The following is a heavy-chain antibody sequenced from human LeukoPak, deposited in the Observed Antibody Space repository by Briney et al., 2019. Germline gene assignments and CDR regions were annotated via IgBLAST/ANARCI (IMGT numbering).Heavy chain of an antibody. CDR2: MTGGGAP. CDR3: ARDPNGDYLGAFEF. Sequence: GGSLRLSCAASGFTFSKFAVMWLRQAPGQGLEWVAAMTGGGAPSYADSIKGRFSISRDNSKNTLYLQMNSLRAEDTAQYFCARDPNGDYLGAFEFWGRGTGVIVSS. CDR1: GFTFSKFA. D-gene: IGHD4-17*01. V-gene: IGHV3-23*01. J-gene: IGHJ3*01.